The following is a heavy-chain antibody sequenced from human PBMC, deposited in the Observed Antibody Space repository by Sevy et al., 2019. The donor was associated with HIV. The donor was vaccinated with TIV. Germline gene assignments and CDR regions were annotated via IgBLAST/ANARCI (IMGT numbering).Heavy chain of an antibody. D-gene: IGHD3-22*01. Sequence: QLGGSLRLSCAASGFTFSGSAMHWVRQASGKGLEWVGRIRSKANSYATAYAASVKGRFTISRDDSKNTAYLQMNSLKTEDTAVYYCTRLKGGRDSSGYQYFDYWGQGTLVTVSS. CDR3: TRLKGGRDSSGYQYFDY. V-gene: IGHV3-73*01. J-gene: IGHJ4*02. CDR1: GFTFSGSA. CDR2: IRSKANSYAT.